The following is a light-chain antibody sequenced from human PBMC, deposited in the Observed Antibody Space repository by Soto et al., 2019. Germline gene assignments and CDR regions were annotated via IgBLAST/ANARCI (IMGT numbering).Light chain of an antibody. CDR3: QQYKSYSPIT. CDR1: QSISSY. CDR2: DAS. Sequence: DIQMTQSPSTLSASVVDRVTITCRASQSISSYLAWYQQKPGKAPKLLIYDASNLQSGVPSRFSGSVSGTEFTLTISSLQPDDFATYYCQQYKSYSPITFGQGTRLEIK. V-gene: IGKV1-5*01. J-gene: IGKJ5*01.